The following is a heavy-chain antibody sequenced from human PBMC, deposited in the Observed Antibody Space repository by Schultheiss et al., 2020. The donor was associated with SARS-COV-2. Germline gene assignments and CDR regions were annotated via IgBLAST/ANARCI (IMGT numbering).Heavy chain of an antibody. CDR3: ARQGVGSKSDY. Sequence: ASVKVSCKASGYTFTGYYMHWVRQAPGQGLEWMGIINPSGGSTSYAQKFQGRVTMTRDTSISTAYMEMSRLISDDTAVYYCARQGVGSKSDYWGQGTLVTVSS. CDR1: GYTFTGYY. J-gene: IGHJ4*02. D-gene: IGHD1-26*01. V-gene: IGHV1-46*01. CDR2: INPSGGST.